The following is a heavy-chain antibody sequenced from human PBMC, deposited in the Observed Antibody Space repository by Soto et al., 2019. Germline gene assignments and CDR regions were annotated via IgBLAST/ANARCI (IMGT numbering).Heavy chain of an antibody. Sequence: SETLSLTCSVSGGSIINYYWTWIRQPAGKGLEWVGRIYSSGSTSYNPSLKSRLSMSVHTSTNQCTLKLTSVTAADTALYYCARQTTYSSSWLYNWGPGTLVTVSS. V-gene: IGHV4-4*07. CDR1: GGSIINYY. CDR3: ARQTTYSSSWLYN. J-gene: IGHJ4*01. D-gene: IGHD6-13*01. CDR2: IYSSGST.